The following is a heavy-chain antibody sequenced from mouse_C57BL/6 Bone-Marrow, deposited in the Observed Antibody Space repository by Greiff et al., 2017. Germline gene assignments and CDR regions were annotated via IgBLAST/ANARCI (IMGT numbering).Heavy chain of an antibody. CDR1: GYTFTSYW. V-gene: IGHV1-55*01. Sequence: QVQLQQPGAELVKPGASVKMSCKASGYTFTSYWITWVKQRPGQGLEWIGDIYPGSGSTNYNEKFKSKATLTVDTSSSTAYMQLCSLTSEDTAVYYCARPYYSNYWYFDVWGTGTTVTVSS. D-gene: IGHD2-5*01. CDR2: IYPGSGST. CDR3: ARPYYSNYWYFDV. J-gene: IGHJ1*03.